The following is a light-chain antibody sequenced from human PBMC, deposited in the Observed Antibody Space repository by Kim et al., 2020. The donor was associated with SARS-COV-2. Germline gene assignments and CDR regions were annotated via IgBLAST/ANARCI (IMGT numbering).Light chain of an antibody. V-gene: IGKV3-11*01. CDR3: QQRSNWPPALT. J-gene: IGKJ4*01. Sequence: PGERATRSCRASQSVSSYIAWYQQKPGQAPRLLIYDASNRATGIPARFSGSGSGTDFTLTISSLEPEDFAVYYCQQRSNWPPALTFGGGTKVDIK. CDR1: QSVSSY. CDR2: DAS.